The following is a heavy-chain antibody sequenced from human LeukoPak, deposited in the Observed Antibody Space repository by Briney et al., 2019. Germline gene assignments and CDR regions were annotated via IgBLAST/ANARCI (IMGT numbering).Heavy chain of an antibody. D-gene: IGHD1-26*01. CDR3: ARVASAYGSYYVAFDI. CDR2: INPNSDGT. J-gene: IGHJ3*02. V-gene: IGHV1-2*02. CDR1: GYTFTGYY. Sequence: ASVKVSCKASGYTFTGYYMHWVRQAPGQGLEWMGWINPNSDGTNYAQKFQGRVTMTRDTSISTAYMELSRLRSDDTAVYYCARVASAYGSYYVAFDIWGQGTMVTVSS.